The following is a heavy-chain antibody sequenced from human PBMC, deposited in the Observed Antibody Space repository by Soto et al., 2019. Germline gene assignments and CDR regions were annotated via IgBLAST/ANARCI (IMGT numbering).Heavy chain of an antibody. CDR1: GGTFSSYA. V-gene: IGHV1-69*13. J-gene: IGHJ5*02. CDR3: ARARGSSSSRGRFDP. CDR2: IIPIFGTA. Sequence: ASVKVSCKASGGTFSSYAISWVRQAPGQGLEWMGGIIPIFGTANYAQKFQGRVTITADESTSTAYMELSSLRSEDTAVYYCARARGSSSSRGRFDPWRQRTLVTVSS. D-gene: IGHD6-6*01.